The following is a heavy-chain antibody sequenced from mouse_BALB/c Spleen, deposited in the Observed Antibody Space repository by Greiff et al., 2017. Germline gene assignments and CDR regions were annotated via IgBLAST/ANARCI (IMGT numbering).Heavy chain of an antibody. J-gene: IGHJ3*01. CDR3: AKSGYDGWFAY. CDR2: IDPYTGGN. V-gene: IGHV1S135*01. D-gene: IGHD2-14*01. Sequence: EVQLQPSGPELVKPGASVQVSCTASGYAFTSYNLSWVKQSHGKSLEWIGYIDPYTGGNSYNQKFKGKATLTVDKSSSTAYMHLNILTSEDSAVDYCAKSGYDGWFAYWGQGTLVTVSA. CDR1: GYAFTSYN.